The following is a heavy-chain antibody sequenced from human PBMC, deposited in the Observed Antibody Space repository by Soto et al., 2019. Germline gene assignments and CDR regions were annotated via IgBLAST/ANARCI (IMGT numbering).Heavy chain of an antibody. CDR2: IIPILGIA. CDR3: ASQVVVPRNEVYYFDY. CDR1: GGTFSSYT. V-gene: IGHV1-69*02. J-gene: IGHJ4*02. D-gene: IGHD2-15*01. Sequence: QVQLVQSGAEVKKPGSSVKVSCKASGGTFSSYTISWVRQAPGQGLEWMGRIIPILGIANYAQKFQGRVTITADKSTSTAYMELSSLRSEDTAVYYCASQVVVPRNEVYYFDYWGQGTLVTVSS.